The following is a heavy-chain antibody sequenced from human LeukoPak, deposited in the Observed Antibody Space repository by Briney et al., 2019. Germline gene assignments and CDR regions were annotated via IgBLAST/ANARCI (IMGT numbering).Heavy chain of an antibody. D-gene: IGHD2-2*01. J-gene: IGHJ4*02. CDR1: GFTFSSYW. Sequence: GGSLRLSCAASGFTFSSYWMSWVRQAPGKGLEWVANIREDGSEQFYVDSVKGRFIISRDNTKKSLYLQMNSLRAEDTAVYYCAGEGSIVVVPAAPDYWGQGTLVTVSS. CDR3: AGEGSIVVVPAAPDY. V-gene: IGHV3-7*01. CDR2: IREDGSEQ.